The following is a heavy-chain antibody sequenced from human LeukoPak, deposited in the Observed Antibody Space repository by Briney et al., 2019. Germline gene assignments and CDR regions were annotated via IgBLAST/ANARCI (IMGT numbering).Heavy chain of an antibody. Sequence: ASVKVSCKASGYTFTGYYMHWVRQAPGQGLEWKGRINPNSGGTNYAQKFQGRVTMTRDTSISTAYMELSRLRSDDTAVYYCARDYYDSSGYYYACDYWGQGTLVTVSS. CDR2: INPNSGGT. J-gene: IGHJ4*02. CDR1: GYTFTGYY. V-gene: IGHV1-2*06. D-gene: IGHD3-22*01. CDR3: ARDYYDSSGYYYACDY.